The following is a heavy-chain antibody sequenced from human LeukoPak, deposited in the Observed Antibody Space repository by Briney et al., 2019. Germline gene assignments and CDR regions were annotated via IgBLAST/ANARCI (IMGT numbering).Heavy chain of an antibody. CDR1: GFTFSSYW. CDR3: ARDSWGPGFGLD. J-gene: IGHJ4*02. CDR2: IKQDGSEK. V-gene: IGHV3-7*03. Sequence: GGSLRLSCAASGFTFSSYWVSWVRQAPGKGLEWVANIKQDGSEKYYVDSVKGRFTISRDNAKNSLYLQMNSLRAEDTAVYYCARDSWGPGFGLDWGQGTLVTVSS. D-gene: IGHD3-10*01.